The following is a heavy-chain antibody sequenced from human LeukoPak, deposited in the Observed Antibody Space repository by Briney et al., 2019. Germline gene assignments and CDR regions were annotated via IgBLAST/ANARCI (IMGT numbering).Heavy chain of an antibody. D-gene: IGHD3-3*01. J-gene: IGHJ4*02. CDR2: FDPEDGET. CDR3: ATDRGRTYYDFWSGYYTLDY. Sequence: ASVKVSCKVSGYTLTELSMHWVRQAPGKGLEWMGGFDPEDGETIYAQKFQGRVTMTEDTSTDTAYMELSSLRSEDTAVYYCATDRGRTYYDFWSGYYTLDYWGQGTLVTVSS. V-gene: IGHV1-24*01. CDR1: GYTLTELS.